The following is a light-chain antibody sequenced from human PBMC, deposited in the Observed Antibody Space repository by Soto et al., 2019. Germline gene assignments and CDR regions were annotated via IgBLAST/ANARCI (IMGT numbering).Light chain of an antibody. Sequence: DIQMTQSPSSLSASVGDRVTITCRASQSISNYLHWYQQTPGRAPKVLIYAASSLQSGVPSRFSGSGSGTDFTLTIRSLQPEDFATYYCQQSYCIPPHSFGGGTKVEI. J-gene: IGKJ4*01. CDR3: QQSYCIPPHS. V-gene: IGKV1-39*01. CDR2: AAS. CDR1: QSISNY.